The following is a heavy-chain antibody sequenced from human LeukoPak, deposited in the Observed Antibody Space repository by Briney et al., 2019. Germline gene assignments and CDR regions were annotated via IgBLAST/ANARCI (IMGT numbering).Heavy chain of an antibody. J-gene: IGHJ3*02. Sequence: SETLSLTCAVSGYSISRGYYWGWIRQPPGKGLEWIGSIYHSGSTYYNPSLKSRVTISVDTSKNQFSLKLSSVTAADPAVYNCARRGEFMYYDFWSGYLDAFDIWGQGTLVTVSS. D-gene: IGHD3-3*01. CDR3: ARRGEFMYYDFWSGYLDAFDI. CDR1: GYSISRGYY. V-gene: IGHV4-38-2*01. CDR2: IYHSGST.